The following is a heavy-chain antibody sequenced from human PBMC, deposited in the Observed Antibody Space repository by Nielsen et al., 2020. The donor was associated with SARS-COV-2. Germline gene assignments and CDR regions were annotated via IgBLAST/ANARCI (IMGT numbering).Heavy chain of an antibody. J-gene: IGHJ6*02. CDR2: INPNSGGT. CDR3: ARATTVVTPGVGLESYHYYGMDV. Sequence: ASVKVSCKASGYTFTGYYMHWVRQAPGQGLEWMGRINPNSGGTNYAQKFQGRVTMTRDTSISTAYMELSRLRSDDTAVYYCARATTVVTPGVGLESYHYYGMDVWGQGTTVTVSS. V-gene: IGHV1-2*06. D-gene: IGHD4-23*01. CDR1: GYTFTGYY.